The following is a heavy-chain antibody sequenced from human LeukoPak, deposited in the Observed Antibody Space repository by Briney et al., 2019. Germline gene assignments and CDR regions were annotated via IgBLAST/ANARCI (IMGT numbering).Heavy chain of an antibody. V-gene: IGHV3-64D*06. Sequence: GGSLRLSCSASGFTFSAYAMHWVRQAPGKGLGYVSAISPNGGSTYYADSVKGRFTISRDNSKNTLYLQMSSLRVEDTAVYYCVPKGNEGYWGQGTLVTVSS. CDR2: ISPNGGST. CDR1: GFTFSAYA. D-gene: IGHD1-1*01. J-gene: IGHJ4*02. CDR3: VPKGNEGY.